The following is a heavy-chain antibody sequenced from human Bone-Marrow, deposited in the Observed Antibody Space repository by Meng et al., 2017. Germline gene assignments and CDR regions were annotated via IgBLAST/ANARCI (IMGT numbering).Heavy chain of an antibody. CDR2: INHSGST. V-gene: IGHV4-34*01. D-gene: IGHD5-24*01. J-gene: IGHJ4*02. CDR3: ARGRGDGYNYDY. CDR1: GGSFSVSY. Sequence: QVQGQQWGAGGLRPSETLALPFHVYGGSFSVSYWGWIRQPPGKGLEWIGEINHSGSTNYNPSLKSRVTISVDTSKNQFSLKLSSVTAADTAVYYCARGRGDGYNYDYWGQGTLVTVSS.